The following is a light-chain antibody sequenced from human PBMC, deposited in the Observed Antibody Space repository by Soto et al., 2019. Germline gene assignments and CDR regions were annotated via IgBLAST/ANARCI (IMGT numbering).Light chain of an antibody. J-gene: IGKJ5*01. CDR3: QQRQYWPPIT. CDR2: GAS. Sequence: EIVLTQSPGTLSLSPGERATLSCRASQSVSSGYLAWYQQKPGQAPRLLIYGASTRATGIPDRFSGSGSGTDFTLTISSLEPEDFAVYYCQQRQYWPPITFGQGTRLEIK. CDR1: QSVSSGY. V-gene: IGKV3D-20*02.